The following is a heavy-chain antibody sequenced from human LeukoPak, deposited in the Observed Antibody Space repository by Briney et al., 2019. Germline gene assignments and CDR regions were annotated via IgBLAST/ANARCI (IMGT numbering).Heavy chain of an antibody. V-gene: IGHV3-66*01. CDR2: IYSGGST. CDR3: ARGRRDFDY. Sequence: GGSLRLSCAASGFAFSNYGMSWVRQAPGKGLEWVSVIYSGGSTYYADSVKGRFTISRDNSKNTLYLQMNSLRAEDTAVYYCARGRRDFDYWGQGTLVTVSS. J-gene: IGHJ4*02. CDR1: GFAFSNYG.